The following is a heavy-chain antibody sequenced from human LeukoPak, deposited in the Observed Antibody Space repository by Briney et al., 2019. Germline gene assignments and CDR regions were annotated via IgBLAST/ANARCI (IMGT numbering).Heavy chain of an antibody. J-gene: IGHJ4*02. V-gene: IGHV3-43*02. D-gene: IGHD1-26*01. Sequence: GGTLRLSCAASGFTFDDYDMHWVRQAPGKGLEWVSLISGDGGSTYYADSVKGRFTISRDNSKNSLYLQMNSLRTEDTALYYCAKGGWELLSGYFDYWGQGTLVTVSS. CDR2: ISGDGGST. CDR1: GFTFDDYD. CDR3: AKGGWELLSGYFDY.